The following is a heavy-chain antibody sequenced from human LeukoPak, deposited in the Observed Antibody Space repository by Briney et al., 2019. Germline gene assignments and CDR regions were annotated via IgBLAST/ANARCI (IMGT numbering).Heavy chain of an antibody. V-gene: IGHV3-33*01. Sequence: PGRSLRLPCAASGFTFSSYGMHWVRQAPGKGLEWVAVIWYDGSNKYYADSAKGRFTISRDNSKNTLYLQMNSLRAEDTAVYYCARGDYDILTGVDWFDPWGQGTLVTVSA. CDR1: GFTFSSYG. CDR2: IWYDGSNK. CDR3: ARGDYDILTGVDWFDP. J-gene: IGHJ5*02. D-gene: IGHD3-9*01.